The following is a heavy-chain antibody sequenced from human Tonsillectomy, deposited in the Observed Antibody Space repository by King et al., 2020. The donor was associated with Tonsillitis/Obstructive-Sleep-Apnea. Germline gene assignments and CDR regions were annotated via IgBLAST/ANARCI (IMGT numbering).Heavy chain of an antibody. CDR3: ARHKAGGWYFDL. V-gene: IGHV3-7*03. D-gene: IGHD4-23*01. CDR2: IKQDGSEK. Sequence: VQLVESGGGLVQPGGSLRLSCAASGFTSSNYWVYWVRQAPGKGLERVANIKQDGSEKYYVDSVKGRFTISRDNAKNSLYLQMNSLRAEDTAVYYCARHKAGGWYFDLGGRGTLVTVS. CDR1: GFTSSNYW. J-gene: IGHJ2*01.